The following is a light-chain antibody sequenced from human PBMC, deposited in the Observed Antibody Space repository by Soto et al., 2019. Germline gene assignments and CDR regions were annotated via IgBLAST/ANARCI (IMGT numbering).Light chain of an antibody. V-gene: IGKV4-1*01. CDR3: QQYYSPWT. Sequence: DIVMTQSPDSLAVSLGERATINCKSSQSVLYSSNNKNYLAWYQQKPGQPPKLLIYWASTRESGVPDRFSGSGSWTDFTPTISRLPAENVAVYYCQQYYSPWTFGQGTKVELK. J-gene: IGKJ1*01. CDR2: WAS. CDR1: QSVLYSSNNKNY.